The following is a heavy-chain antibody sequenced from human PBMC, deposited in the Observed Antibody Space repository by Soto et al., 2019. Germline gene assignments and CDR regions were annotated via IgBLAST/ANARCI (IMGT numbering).Heavy chain of an antibody. V-gene: IGHV4-61*01. CDR2: VYYSGST. CDR3: ASFVRIGWRYYFDH. Sequence: QVLLQESGPGLVKPSETLSLTCTVSGGSVSSGNYYWSWIRQPPGKGLEWIGYVYYSGSTTYNPSLKSRLTILVDTSKNQFSLKLSSVTAADTAVYYCASFVRIGWRYYFDHWGQGILFPVSS. J-gene: IGHJ4*02. D-gene: IGHD6-19*01. CDR1: GGSVSSGNYY.